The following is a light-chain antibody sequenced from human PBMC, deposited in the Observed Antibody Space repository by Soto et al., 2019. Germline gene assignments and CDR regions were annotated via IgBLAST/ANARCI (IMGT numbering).Light chain of an antibody. CDR2: DAS. CDR1: QSVNRN. J-gene: IGKJ4*01. Sequence: EIVMTQSPATLSVSPGERATLSCRASQSVNRNLAWYQQKPGQTPRLLIYDASSSATGIPARFSGSGSGTDFPLTISSLQSEDFEVYYCQQYNNWPLTFGGGTNVELK. V-gene: IGKV3-15*01. CDR3: QQYNNWPLT.